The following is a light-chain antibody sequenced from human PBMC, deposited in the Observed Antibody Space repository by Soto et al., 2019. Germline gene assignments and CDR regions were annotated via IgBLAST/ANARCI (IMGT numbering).Light chain of an antibody. V-gene: IGKV3-15*01. Sequence: EIAMTQSPDTLSVSPGDRATLSCRASQGVRSDLAWYQQKAGQSPRLLIYGASTRPAETPARFSGSGSETEFTLTISSLQSEDFAVYYCQQYSKWPLTFGGGTKVDIK. CDR3: QQYSKWPLT. CDR2: GAS. CDR1: QGVRSD. J-gene: IGKJ4*01.